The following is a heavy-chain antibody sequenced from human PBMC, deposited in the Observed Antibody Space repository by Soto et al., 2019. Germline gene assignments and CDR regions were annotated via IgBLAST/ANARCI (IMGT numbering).Heavy chain of an antibody. CDR1: GYTFTSYY. J-gene: IGHJ6*02. D-gene: IGHD6-13*01. CDR3: ARFYQQLVYYGMDV. V-gene: IGHV1-46*01. CDR2: INPSGGRT. Sequence: QVQLVQSGAEVKKPGASVKVSCKASGYTFTSYYMHWVRQAPGQGLEWMGIINPSGGRTSYAQKCQGRVTMTRDTSTSTVYMELGSLISEDTAVYYCARFYQQLVYYGMDVWGQGTTVTVSS.